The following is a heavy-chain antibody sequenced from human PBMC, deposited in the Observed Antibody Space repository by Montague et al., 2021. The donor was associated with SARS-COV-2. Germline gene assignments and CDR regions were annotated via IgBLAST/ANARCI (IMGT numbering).Heavy chain of an antibody. D-gene: IGHD6-19*01. Sequence: SETLSLTCTVSGGSISSYYWSWIRLPPGKGLELIGYIYYSGSTNYNPSLKSRVTISVDTSKNQFSLKLSSVTAADTAVYYCSRGSGWMGNAFDIWGHGTMVTVSS. V-gene: IGHV4-59*01. CDR3: SRGSGWMGNAFDI. CDR1: GGSISSYY. CDR2: IYYSGST. J-gene: IGHJ3*02.